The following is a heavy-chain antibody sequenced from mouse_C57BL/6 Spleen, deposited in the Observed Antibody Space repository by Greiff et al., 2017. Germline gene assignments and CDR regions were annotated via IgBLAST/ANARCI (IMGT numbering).Heavy chain of an antibody. CDR2: IHPNSGST. CDR1: GYTFTSYW. CDR3: TMVTSPAWFAY. V-gene: IGHV1-64*01. D-gene: IGHD2-2*01. J-gene: IGHJ3*01. Sequence: QVQLQQPGAELVKPGASVKLSCKASGYTFTSYWMHWVKQRPGKGLEWIGMIHPNSGSTNYNEKFKSKATLTVDKSTRTAYMQLSSLTSEDSAVYYCTMVTSPAWFAYWGQGTLVTVSA.